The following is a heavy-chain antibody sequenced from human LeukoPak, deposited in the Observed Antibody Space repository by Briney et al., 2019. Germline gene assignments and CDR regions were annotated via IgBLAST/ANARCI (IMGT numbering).Heavy chain of an antibody. CDR3: ARVVVSSSSDYFDY. V-gene: IGHV3-30*04. CDR2: ISHDGSNK. CDR1: GFTFSTYA. Sequence: GGSLRLSCAASGFTFSTYAMHWVRQAPGKGLEWVAVISHDGSNKYYADSVKGRSTISRDNSKNTLYLQMNSLRAEDTAVYYCARVVVSSSSDYFDYWGQGTLVTVSS. D-gene: IGHD6-6*01. J-gene: IGHJ4*02.